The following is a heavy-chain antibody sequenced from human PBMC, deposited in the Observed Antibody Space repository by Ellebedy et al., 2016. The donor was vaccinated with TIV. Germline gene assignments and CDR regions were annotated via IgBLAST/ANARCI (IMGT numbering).Heavy chain of an antibody. CDR2: ISAYNGNT. Sequence: AASVKVSCKASGYTFTSYGISWVRQAPGQGLKWMGWISAYNGNTNYAQKLQGRVTMTTDTSTSTAYMELRSLRSDDTAVYYCARDNYGESEDYWGQGTLVTVSS. J-gene: IGHJ4*02. D-gene: IGHD4-17*01. CDR3: ARDNYGESEDY. CDR1: GYTFTSYG. V-gene: IGHV1-18*01.